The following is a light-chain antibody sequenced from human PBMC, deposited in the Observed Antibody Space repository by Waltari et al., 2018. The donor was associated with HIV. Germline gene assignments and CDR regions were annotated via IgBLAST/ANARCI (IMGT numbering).Light chain of an antibody. CDR1: QSIRNY. V-gene: IGKV1-39*01. CDR3: QQSYSTPRT. CDR2: AAS. J-gene: IGKJ1*01. Sequence: DIQMTQSPSSLSASVGARVTITCRASQSIRNYLNWYQLRPGKAPNLLIYAASSLQSGVPSRFSASGFGTDFTLTISSLQPEDFATYYCQQSYSTPRTFGQGTKVDIK.